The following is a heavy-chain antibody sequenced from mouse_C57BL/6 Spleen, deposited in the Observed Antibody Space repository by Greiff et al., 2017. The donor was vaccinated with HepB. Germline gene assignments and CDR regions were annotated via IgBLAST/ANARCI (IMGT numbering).Heavy chain of an antibody. CDR3: AREAYYGYDRYAMDY. D-gene: IGHD2-9*01. CDR1: GYSITSGYY. V-gene: IGHV3-6*01. J-gene: IGHJ4*01. Sequence: VQLQQSGPGLVKPSQSLSLTCSVTGYSITSGYYWNWIRQFPGNKLEWMGYISYDGSNNYNPSLKNRISITRDTSKNQFFLKLNSVTTEDTATYYCAREAYYGYDRYAMDYWGQGTSVTVSS. CDR2: ISYDGSN.